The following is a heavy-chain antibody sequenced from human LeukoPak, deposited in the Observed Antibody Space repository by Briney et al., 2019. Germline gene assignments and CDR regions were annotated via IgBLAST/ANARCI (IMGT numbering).Heavy chain of an antibody. CDR3: ASTSYDYFDY. J-gene: IGHJ4*02. Sequence: GGSLRLSCAASGFTFSSYSMNWVRQAPGKGLEWVSYISSSSSTIYYADSVKGRFTISRDNAKNSLNLQMNSLRAEDTAVYYCASTSYDYFDYWGQGTLVTVSS. D-gene: IGHD1-26*01. CDR2: ISSSSSTI. V-gene: IGHV3-48*04. CDR1: GFTFSSYS.